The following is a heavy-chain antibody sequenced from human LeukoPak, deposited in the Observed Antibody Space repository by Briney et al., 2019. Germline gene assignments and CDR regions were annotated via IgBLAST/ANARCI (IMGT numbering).Heavy chain of an antibody. J-gene: IGHJ4*02. Sequence: PSETLSLTCAVYGGSFSGYYWSWIRQPPGKGLEWIGEINHSGSTNYNPSLKSRVTISVDTSKNQFSLKLSSVTAADTAVYYCASLDERYYYDTTGLPAFDYWGQGTPVTVSS. CDR3: ASLDERYYYDTTGLPAFDY. CDR2: INHSGST. CDR1: GGSFSGYY. V-gene: IGHV4-34*01. D-gene: IGHD3-22*01.